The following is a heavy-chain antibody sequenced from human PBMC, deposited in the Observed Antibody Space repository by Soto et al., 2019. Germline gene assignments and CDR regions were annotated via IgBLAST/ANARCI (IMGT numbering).Heavy chain of an antibody. CDR3: ARSFYDSSGYPAYYYYGMDV. D-gene: IGHD3-22*01. J-gene: IGHJ6*02. CDR2: IYYSGST. V-gene: IGHV4-61*01. CDR1: GGSVSSGSYY. Sequence: SETLSLTCTVSGGSVSSGSYYWSWIRQPPGKGLEWIGYIYYSGSTNYNPSLKSRVTISVDTSKNQFSLKLSSVTAADTAVYYCARSFYDSSGYPAYYYYGMDVWGQGTTVTVSS.